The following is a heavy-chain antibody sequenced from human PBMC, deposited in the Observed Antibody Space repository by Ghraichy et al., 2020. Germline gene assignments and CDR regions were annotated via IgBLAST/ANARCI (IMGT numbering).Heavy chain of an antibody. D-gene: IGHD6-13*01. CDR3: ARDRGVAAADFNWFDP. V-gene: IGHV3-74*01. CDR2: INSDGSTT. CDR1: GFTFSSYW. J-gene: IGHJ5*02. Sequence: GSLRLSCAVSGFTFSSYWMHWVRQTPGKGLVWVSRINSDGSTTSYADSVKGRFTISRDNAKNTLYLKMNSLRAEDTAVYYCARDRGVAAADFNWFDPWGQGTLVTVSS.